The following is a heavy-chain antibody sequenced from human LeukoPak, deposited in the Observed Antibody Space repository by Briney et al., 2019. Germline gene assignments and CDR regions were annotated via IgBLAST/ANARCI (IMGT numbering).Heavy chain of an antibody. J-gene: IGHJ3*02. CDR1: GFTFSTYA. CDR3: ARVSTSGSGNYLTRAFDI. CDR2: ISFDGSDK. D-gene: IGHD3-10*01. Sequence: HSGGSLRLSCAASGFTFSTYAMHWVRQAPGKGLEWVTVISFDGSDKYYIDSVKGRFTIPRDNSKNPLYLEMNSLRPEGTAVYYCARVSTSGSGNYLTRAFDIWGQGTVVTVSS. V-gene: IGHV3-30-3*01.